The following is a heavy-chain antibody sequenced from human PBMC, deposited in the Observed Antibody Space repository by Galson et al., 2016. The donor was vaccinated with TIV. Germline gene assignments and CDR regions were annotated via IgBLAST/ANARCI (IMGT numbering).Heavy chain of an antibody. CDR3: TRDGPLFGVEIDY. CDR1: GFSFSSYS. D-gene: IGHD3-3*01. Sequence: SLRLSCAASGFSFSSYSMNWVRQAPGKGLEWVSSISRGGSNYIYYADSVKGRFIISRDSAKNSLYLQVNSLRAEDTAVYYCTRDGPLFGVEIDYWGQGTLVTVSS. V-gene: IGHV3-21*01. J-gene: IGHJ4*02. CDR2: ISRGGSNYI.